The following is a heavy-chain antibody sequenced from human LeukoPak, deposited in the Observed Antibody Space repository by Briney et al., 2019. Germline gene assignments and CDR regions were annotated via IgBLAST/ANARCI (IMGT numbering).Heavy chain of an antibody. J-gene: IGHJ2*01. CDR2: INYSGST. V-gene: IGHV4-59*01. Sequence: SETLSLTCTVSGGSISSYYWSWMRQPPGKGLEWIGYINYSGSTDYNASLKSRVTMSVDTSKNQLSLKVSSVTAADTAVYFCGRRTSYDTLTGYTYWYFDLWGRGTLVTVSS. CDR3: GRRTSYDTLTGYTYWYFDL. CDR1: GGSISSYY. D-gene: IGHD3-9*01.